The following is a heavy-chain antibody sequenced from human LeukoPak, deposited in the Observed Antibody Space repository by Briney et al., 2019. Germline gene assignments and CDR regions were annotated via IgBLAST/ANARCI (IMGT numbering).Heavy chain of an antibody. Sequence: GGSLRLSCVVSGFTLSINYMSWVRQAPGKGLEWVSLVSGGDTKYYADSVKGRFTISRDNSKNTLYLQMNSLRAEDTAVYYCARTGGQWLVYWYFDLWGRGTLVTVSS. CDR3: ARTGGQWLVYWYFDL. D-gene: IGHD6-19*01. J-gene: IGHJ2*01. V-gene: IGHV3-53*01. CDR1: GFTLSINY. CDR2: VSGGDTK.